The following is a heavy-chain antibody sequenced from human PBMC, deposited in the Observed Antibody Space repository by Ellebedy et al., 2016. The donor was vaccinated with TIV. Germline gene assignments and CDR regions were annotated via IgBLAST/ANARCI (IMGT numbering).Heavy chain of an antibody. J-gene: IGHJ6*02. D-gene: IGHD3-3*01. CDR1: GGSISSYY. V-gene: IGHV4-59*01. CDR3: ARDYTIFGVVSHYYYGMDV. Sequence: SETLSLTXTVSGGSISSYYWSWIRQPPGKGLEWIGHIYYSGSTNYNPSLKSRVTISVDTSKNQFSLKLSSVTAADTAVYYCARDYTIFGVVSHYYYGMDVWGQGTTVTVSS. CDR2: IYYSGST.